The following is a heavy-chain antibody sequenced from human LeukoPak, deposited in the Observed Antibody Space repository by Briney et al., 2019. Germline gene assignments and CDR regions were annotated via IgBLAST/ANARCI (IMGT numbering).Heavy chain of an antibody. D-gene: IGHD2-2*01. CDR2: ISGSGGST. CDR1: GFTFSSYA. CDR3: AKGAIVVVPAAMPGYFDY. Sequence: PGGSLRLSCAASGFTFSSYAMSWVRQAPGKGLEWVSAISGSGGSTYYADSVKGWFTISRHNSKNTLYLQMNSLRAEDTAVYYCAKGAIVVVPAAMPGYFDYWGQGTLVTVSS. J-gene: IGHJ4*02. V-gene: IGHV3-23*01.